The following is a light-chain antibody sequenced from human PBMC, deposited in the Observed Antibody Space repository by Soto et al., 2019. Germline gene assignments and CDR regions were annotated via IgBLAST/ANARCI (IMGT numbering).Light chain of an antibody. Sequence: QSVLTQPASVSGSPGQSITISCTGTSSDVGGYNYVPWYQQHPGKAPKLMIYYVSNRPSGVSNRFSGSKSGNTASLTISGLQAEDEADYYCSSYTSSSTVVFGGGTKLTVL. CDR2: YVS. J-gene: IGLJ2*01. V-gene: IGLV2-14*01. CDR1: SSDVGGYNY. CDR3: SSYTSSSTVV.